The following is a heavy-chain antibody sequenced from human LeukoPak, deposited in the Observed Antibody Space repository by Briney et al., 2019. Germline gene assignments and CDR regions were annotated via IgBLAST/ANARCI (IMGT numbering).Heavy chain of an antibody. J-gene: IGHJ6*03. CDR3: ARTTEGGYTYDYFYYYYMDV. D-gene: IGHD5-18*01. V-gene: IGHV4-59*01. CDR2: IYYSGST. CDR1: GGSISSYY. Sequence: PSETLSLTCTVSGGSISSYYWSWIRQPPGKGLEWIGYIYYSGSTNYNPSLKSRVTMSVDTSKNQFSLKLNSVTAADTAVYYCARTTEGGYTYDYFYYYYMDVWGKGTTVTISS.